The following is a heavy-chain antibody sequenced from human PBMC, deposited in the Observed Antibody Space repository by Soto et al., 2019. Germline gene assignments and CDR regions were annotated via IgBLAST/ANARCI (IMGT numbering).Heavy chain of an antibody. CDR1: GGSIRSGGYY. D-gene: IGHD4-17*01. V-gene: IGHV4-31*03. J-gene: IGHJ6*03. CDR2: LYYSGST. CDR3: ARARDYGDSYMDG. Sequence: QVQLQESGPGLVKPSQTLSLTCTVSGGSIRSGGYYWNWVRQRPGKGLEWVGYLYYSGSTYYSPSLKSRVNISEDYSNNQFSLNLSSVTAADTAVYYCARARDYGDSYMDGWGKVPTVTAS.